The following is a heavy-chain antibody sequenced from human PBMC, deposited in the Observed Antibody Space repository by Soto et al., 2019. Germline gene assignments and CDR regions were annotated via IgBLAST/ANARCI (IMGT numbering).Heavy chain of an antibody. J-gene: IGHJ4*02. Sequence: PSETLSLTCTVSGGSISSYYWSWIRQPPGKGLEWIGYIYYSGSTNYNPSLKSRVTISVDTSKNQFSLKLSSVTAADTAVYYCARDLAVLVPAAKGDLGYWGQGTLVTVSS. CDR1: GGSISSYY. CDR3: ARDLAVLVPAAKGDLGY. CDR2: IYYSGST. D-gene: IGHD2-2*01. V-gene: IGHV4-59*01.